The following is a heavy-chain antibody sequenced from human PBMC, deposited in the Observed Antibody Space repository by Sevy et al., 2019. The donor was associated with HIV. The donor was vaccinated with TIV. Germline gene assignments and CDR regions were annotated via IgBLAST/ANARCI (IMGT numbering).Heavy chain of an antibody. CDR1: GGTFSSYA. J-gene: IGHJ3*02. CDR2: IIPIFGTA. V-gene: IGHV1-69*13. CDR3: AGDYYDRSGTPAAAAFDI. Sequence: ASVKVSCKASGGTFSSYAISWVRQAPGQGLEWMGGIIPIFGTANYAQKFQGRVTITADESTSTAYMELSSLRSEDTAVYYCAGDYYDRSGTPAAAAFDIWGQGTMVTVSS. D-gene: IGHD3-22*01.